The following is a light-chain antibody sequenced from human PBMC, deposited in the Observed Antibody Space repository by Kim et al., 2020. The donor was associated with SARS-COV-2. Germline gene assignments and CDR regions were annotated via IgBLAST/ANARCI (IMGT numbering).Light chain of an antibody. CDR2: GKN. J-gene: IGLJ2*01. Sequence: SSELTQDPAVSVALGQTVRITCQGDSLRTYYATWYRQKPGQAPVLVIYGKNNRPSGIPDRLSGSSSGNTASLTVTGAQAEDEADYYCKSRDSSGTVVFGGGTQLTVL. V-gene: IGLV3-19*01. CDR3: KSRDSSGTVV. CDR1: SLRTYY.